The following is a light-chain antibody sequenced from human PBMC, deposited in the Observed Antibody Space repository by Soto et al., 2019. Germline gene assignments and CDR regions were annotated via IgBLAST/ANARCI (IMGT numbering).Light chain of an antibody. V-gene: IGKV3D-15*01. CDR3: QQYNNWPPMYT. CDR1: QGVSSN. J-gene: IGKJ2*01. CDR2: GAS. Sequence: EIVMTQSPATLSVSPGERATLSCRASQGVSSNLAWYQQKPGQAPRLLIYGASIRATDIPARFSGSGSGTEFTLTISSLQSEDFAVYYCQQYNNWPPMYTFGQGTKLEIK.